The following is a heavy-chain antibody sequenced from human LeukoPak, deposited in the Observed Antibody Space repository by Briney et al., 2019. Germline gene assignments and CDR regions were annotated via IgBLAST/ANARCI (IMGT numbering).Heavy chain of an antibody. V-gene: IGHV3-11*04. CDR2: ISSSGSTI. CDR3: AREKFSDTYYDFWSGSLKPDY. CDR1: TFIFSDYA. Sequence: GGSLRLSCAASTFIFSDYAMTWVRQAPGKGLEWVSYISSSGSTIYYADSVKGRFTISRDNAKNSLYLQMNSLRAEDTAVYYCAREKFSDTYYDFWSGSLKPDYWGQGTLVTVSS. J-gene: IGHJ4*02. D-gene: IGHD3-3*01.